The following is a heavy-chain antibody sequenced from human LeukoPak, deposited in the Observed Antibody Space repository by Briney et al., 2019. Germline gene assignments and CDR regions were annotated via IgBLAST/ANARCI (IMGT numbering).Heavy chain of an antibody. Sequence: PGGSLRLSCAASGFTFSSYSMNWVRQAPGKGLEWVSSVSSSSSYIYYADSVKGRFTISRDNAKNSLYLQMNSLRAEDTAVYYCARVDYYDSKGTGYFDLWGRGTLVTVSS. CDR3: ARVDYYDSKGTGYFDL. CDR2: VSSSSSYI. J-gene: IGHJ2*01. CDR1: GFTFSSYS. V-gene: IGHV3-21*01. D-gene: IGHD3-22*01.